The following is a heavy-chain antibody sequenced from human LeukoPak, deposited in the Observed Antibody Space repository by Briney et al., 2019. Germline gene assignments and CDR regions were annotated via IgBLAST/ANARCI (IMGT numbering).Heavy chain of an antibody. D-gene: IGHD4-11*01. J-gene: IGHJ4*02. Sequence: TASETLSLTCTVSGGSISSTTYYWGWIRQPPGKGLEWIGSIYYSGNTYYNPSLKSRVTISADTSKTPFSLRLSSVTAADTAVYYCARAYSRGTTGYDYWGQGTLVTVSS. V-gene: IGHV4-39*07. CDR1: GGSISSTTYY. CDR3: ARAYSRGTTGYDY. CDR2: IYYSGNT.